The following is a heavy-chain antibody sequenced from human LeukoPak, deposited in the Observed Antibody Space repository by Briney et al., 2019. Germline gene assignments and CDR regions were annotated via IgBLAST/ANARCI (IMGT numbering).Heavy chain of an antibody. D-gene: IGHD2-8*02. CDR1: GFTFSSYG. CDR3: ARYWDPDNDGLYAFDL. CDR2: ISYDGSNK. J-gene: IGHJ3*01. Sequence: GGSLRLSCAASGFTFSSYGMHWVRQAPGKGLEWVAVISYDGSNKYYADSVKGRFTISRDNSKNTLYLQMNSLRAEDTAVYYCARYWDPDNDGLYAFDLWGPGTMVTVSS. V-gene: IGHV3-30*03.